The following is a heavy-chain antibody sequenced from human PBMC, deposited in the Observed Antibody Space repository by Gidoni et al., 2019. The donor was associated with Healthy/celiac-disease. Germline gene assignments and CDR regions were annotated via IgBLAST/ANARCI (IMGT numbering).Heavy chain of an antibody. CDR1: GYSISSGYY. CDR2: IYHSGST. Sequence: QVQLQESGPGLVKPSETLSLTCTVSGYSISSGYYWGWIRQPPGKGLEWIGSIYHSGSTYYNPSLKSRVTISVDTSKNQFSLKLSSVTAADTAVYYCAREWKVYFDYWGQGTLVTVSS. J-gene: IGHJ4*02. D-gene: IGHD1-1*01. CDR3: AREWKVYFDY. V-gene: IGHV4-38-2*02.